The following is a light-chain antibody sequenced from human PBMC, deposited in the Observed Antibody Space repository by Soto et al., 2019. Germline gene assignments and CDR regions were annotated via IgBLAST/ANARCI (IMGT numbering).Light chain of an antibody. CDR3: QQYYNWPPMYT. CDR1: QSVSTN. CDR2: GAS. Sequence: EMVMTQSPATLSVSPGERATLSCRASQSVSTNLAWNQHKPGQPPRLLFYGASTRATGIPARFSGSASGTGFTLIIGSLQSEDFAVYCCQQYYNWPPMYTFGQGIKLEIK. V-gene: IGKV3-15*01. J-gene: IGKJ2*01.